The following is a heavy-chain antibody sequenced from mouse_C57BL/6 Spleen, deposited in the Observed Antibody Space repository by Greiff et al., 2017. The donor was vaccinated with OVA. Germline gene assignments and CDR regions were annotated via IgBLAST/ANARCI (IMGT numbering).Heavy chain of an antibody. CDR2: ILPGSGST. D-gene: IGHD2-14*01. Sequence: QVQLKQSGAELMKPVASVTLSCKATGYPFTGYWIEWVKQRPGHGLEWIGEILPGSGSTNYNEKFKGKATFTADTSSNTAYMQLSSLTTEDSAIYYCARWGYSLRNYYAMDYWGQGTSVTVSS. J-gene: IGHJ4*01. CDR1: GYPFTGYW. CDR3: ARWGYSLRNYYAMDY. V-gene: IGHV1-9*01.